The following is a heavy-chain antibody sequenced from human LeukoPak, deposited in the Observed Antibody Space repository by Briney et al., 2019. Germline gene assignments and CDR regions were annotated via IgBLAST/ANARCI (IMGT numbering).Heavy chain of an antibody. Sequence: SETLSLTCTVSGGSISSYYWSWIRQPPGKGLEWIGYIYYSGSTNYNPSLKIRVTISVDTSKNQFSLKLSSVTAADTAVYYCARGVSYYDSSGYYNEYFQHWGQGTLVTVSS. V-gene: IGHV4-59*08. D-gene: IGHD3-22*01. CDR1: GGSISSYY. CDR3: ARGVSYYDSSGYYNEYFQH. CDR2: IYYSGST. J-gene: IGHJ1*01.